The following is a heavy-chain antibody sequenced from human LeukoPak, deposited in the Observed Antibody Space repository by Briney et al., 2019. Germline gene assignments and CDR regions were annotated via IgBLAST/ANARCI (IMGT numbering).Heavy chain of an antibody. Sequence: PSETLSLTCTVSGYSISSGYYWGWIRQPPGKGLEWIGYIYYSGSTNYNPSLKSRVTISVDTSKNQFSLKLSSVTAADTAVYYCARVAGYSSYWFDPWGQGTLVTVSS. CDR1: GYSISSGYY. D-gene: IGHD6-19*01. V-gene: IGHV4-61*01. CDR3: ARVAGYSSYWFDP. J-gene: IGHJ5*02. CDR2: IYYSGST.